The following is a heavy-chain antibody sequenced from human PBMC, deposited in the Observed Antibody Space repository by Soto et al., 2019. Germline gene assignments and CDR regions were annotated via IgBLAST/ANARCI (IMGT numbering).Heavy chain of an antibody. V-gene: IGHV1-46*03. D-gene: IGHD2-15*01. CDR1: GYTFTSYY. Sequence: ASVKVSCKASGYTFTSYYMHWVRQAPGQGLEWMGIINPSGGSTSYAQKFQGRVTMTRDTSTSTVYMELGSLRSEDTAVYYCARVLVVVAAADAFDIWGQGTMVTVSS. CDR2: INPSGGST. CDR3: ARVLVVVAAADAFDI. J-gene: IGHJ3*02.